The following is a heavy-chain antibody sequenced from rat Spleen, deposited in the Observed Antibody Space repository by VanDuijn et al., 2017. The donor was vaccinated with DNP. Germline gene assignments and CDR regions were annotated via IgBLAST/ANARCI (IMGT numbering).Heavy chain of an antibody. Sequence: EVQLVESGGGLVQPGRSLKLSCVASGFTFNNYWMTWIRQAPGKGLEWVASIHNTGGTTYYPDSLKGRFTISRDNAHSTLYLQMTSPRSEDTATYYCTRDGPPYYGVPFDYWGQGVMVTVSS. CDR1: GFTFNNYW. D-gene: IGHD1-7*01. CDR3: TRDGPPYYGVPFDY. J-gene: IGHJ2*01. V-gene: IGHV5-31*01. CDR2: IHNTGGTT.